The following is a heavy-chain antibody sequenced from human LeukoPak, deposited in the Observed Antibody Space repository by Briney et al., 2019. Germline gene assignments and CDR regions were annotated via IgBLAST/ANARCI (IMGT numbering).Heavy chain of an antibody. CDR1: GFTFSSYA. J-gene: IGHJ4*02. CDR2: ISGSGGST. D-gene: IGHD1-26*01. V-gene: IGHV3-23*01. CDR3: TTDLTPEWELPGNGAY. Sequence: GGSLRLSCAASGFTFSSYAMSWVRQAPGKGLEWVSAISGSGGSTYYADSVKGRFTISRDNSKNTLYLQMNSLRAEDTAVYYCTTDLTPEWELPGNGAYWGQGTLVTVSS.